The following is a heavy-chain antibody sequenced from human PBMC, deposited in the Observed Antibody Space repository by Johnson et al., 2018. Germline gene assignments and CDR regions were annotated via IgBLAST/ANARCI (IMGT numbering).Heavy chain of an antibody. V-gene: IGHV3-23*04. CDR1: GFTFSNFA. CDR2: ITATGIGT. D-gene: IGHD2-15*01. CDR3: TKDHDCSGGSCYADYFQH. J-gene: IGHJ1*01. Sequence: VQLVESGGGLVQPGGSLRLSCAASGFTFSNFAMSWVRQTPGKGLEFVSAITATGIGTYYVDSVKGRCTIYRDNSKNTLYLQMNSLRAEDTAMYYCTKDHDCSGGSCYADYFQHWGQGTLVTVSS.